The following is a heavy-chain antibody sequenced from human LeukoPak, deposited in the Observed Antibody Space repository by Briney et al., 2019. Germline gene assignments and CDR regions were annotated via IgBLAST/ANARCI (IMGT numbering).Heavy chain of an antibody. D-gene: IGHD6-19*01. CDR3: ARGEEQWLEWYFDL. V-gene: IGHV4-30-2*01. Sequence: PSETLSLTCTVSGGSISSGSSSWSWIRQPPGQGPEWIGYIYQSGTTYYNPSLKSRVSISVDRSKNQFSLKLSSVTAADTAVYHCARGEEQWLEWYFDLWGRGTPVTVSS. CDR1: GGSISSGSSS. J-gene: IGHJ2*01. CDR2: IYQSGTT.